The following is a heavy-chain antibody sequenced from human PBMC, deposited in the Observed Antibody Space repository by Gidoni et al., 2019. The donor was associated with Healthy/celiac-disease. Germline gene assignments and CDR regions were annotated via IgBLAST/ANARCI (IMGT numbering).Heavy chain of an antibody. CDR2: INHSGST. CDR1: GGSFSGYY. CDR3: ARYWVGGSYDY. D-gene: IGHD1-26*01. J-gene: IGHJ4*02. Sequence: QVQLQQWGAGLLKPSETLSLTCAVYGGSFSGYYWSWIRQPPGKGLEWIGEINHSGSTNYNPSLKSRVTISVDTSKNQFSLKLSSVTAADTAVYYCARYWVGGSYDYWCQGTLVTVSS. V-gene: IGHV4-34*01.